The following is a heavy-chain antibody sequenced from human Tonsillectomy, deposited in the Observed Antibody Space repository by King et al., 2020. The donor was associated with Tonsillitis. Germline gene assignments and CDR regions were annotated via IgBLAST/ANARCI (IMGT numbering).Heavy chain of an antibody. D-gene: IGHD5-18*01. CDR2: MNPNSGTT. Sequence: QLVQSGAEVKKPGASVKVSCKASGYTFTSYDISWVRQATGQGPEWMGWMNPNSGTTGYAQKFQGRVTMTRNTSISTAYMELSGLRAEDTAVYYCASGQVGYGPTQETYYYYYMDVWGKGTTVTVSS. J-gene: IGHJ6*03. V-gene: IGHV1-8*01. CDR1: GYTFTSYD. CDR3: ASGQVGYGPTQETYYYYYMDV.